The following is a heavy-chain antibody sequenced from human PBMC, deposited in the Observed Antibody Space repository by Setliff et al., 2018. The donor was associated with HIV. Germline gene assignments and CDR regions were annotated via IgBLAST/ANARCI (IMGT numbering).Heavy chain of an antibody. CDR2: IYTSGST. D-gene: IGHD2-15*01. V-gene: IGHV4-61*09. CDR1: GGSISSGSYY. J-gene: IGHJ4*02. Sequence: SETLSLTCTVSGGSISSGSYYWSWIRQPAGKGLEWIGHIYTSGSTFYNPSLKSRVSISLDMSKNLFSLNLTSVTAADTAVYYCARDLGYCSGGSCYWYYWGQGTLVTVS. CDR3: ARDLGYCSGGSCYWYY.